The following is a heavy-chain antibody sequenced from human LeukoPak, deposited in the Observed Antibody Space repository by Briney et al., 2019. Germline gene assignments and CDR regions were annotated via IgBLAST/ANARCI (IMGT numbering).Heavy chain of an antibody. CDR2: IYYSGST. J-gene: IGHJ4*02. CDR1: GGSISSYY. CDR3: ATRRVGATHFDY. V-gene: IGHV4-59*08. D-gene: IGHD1-26*01. Sequence: SETLSLTCTVSGGSISSYYWSWIPQPPGKGLEWIGYIYYSGSTNYNPSLKSRVTISVDTSKNQFSLKLSSVTAADTAVYYCATRRVGATHFDYWGQGTLVTVSS.